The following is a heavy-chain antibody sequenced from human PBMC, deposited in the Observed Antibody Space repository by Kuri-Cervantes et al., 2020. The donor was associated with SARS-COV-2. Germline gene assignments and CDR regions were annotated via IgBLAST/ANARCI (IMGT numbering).Heavy chain of an antibody. J-gene: IGHJ6*02. D-gene: IGHD2-15*01. CDR2: IYSGGSST. CDR3: ARDPPSPYCSGGSCRTDV. CDR1: GFTFSSYA. V-gene: IGHV3-23*03. Sequence: GGSLRLSCAASGFTFSSYAMSWVRQAPGKGLEWVSVIYSGGSSTYYADSVKGRFTISRDNAKNSLYLQMNSLRAEDTAVYYCARDPPSPYCSGGSCRTDVWGQGTTVTVSS.